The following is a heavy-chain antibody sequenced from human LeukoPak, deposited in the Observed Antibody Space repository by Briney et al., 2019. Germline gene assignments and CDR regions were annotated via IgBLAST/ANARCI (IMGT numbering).Heavy chain of an antibody. V-gene: IGHV4-39*01. Sequence: KPSETLSLTCTVSGGSISSSSYYWGWIRQPPGKGLEWIGSIYYSGSTYYNPSLKSRVTISVDTSKNQFSLKLSSVTAADTAVYYCARGTGEKGNYWGQGTLVTVSS. J-gene: IGHJ4*02. CDR3: ARGTGEKGNY. CDR2: IYYSGST. CDR1: GGSISSSSYY. D-gene: IGHD7-27*01.